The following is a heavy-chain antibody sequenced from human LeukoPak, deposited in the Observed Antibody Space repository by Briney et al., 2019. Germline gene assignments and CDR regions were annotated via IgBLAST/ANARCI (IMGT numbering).Heavy chain of an antibody. J-gene: IGHJ4*02. CDR2: ISSSSSYI. D-gene: IGHD2-8*01. CDR1: GLTFSSYS. V-gene: IGHV3-21*01. Sequence: GGSLRLSCAASGLTFSSYSMNCVRQAPGKGLEWVSSISSSSSYIYYADSVKGRFTISRDNAKNSLYLQMNSLRAEDTAVYYCARDYVSGSPLDYWGQGTLVTVSS. CDR3: ARDYVSGSPLDY.